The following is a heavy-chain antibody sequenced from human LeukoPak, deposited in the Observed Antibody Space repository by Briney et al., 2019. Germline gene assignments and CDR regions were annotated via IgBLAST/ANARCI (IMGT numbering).Heavy chain of an antibody. D-gene: IGHD1-26*01. CDR3: ATDYRGYFDY. V-gene: IGHV3-9*01. CDR2: ISWNSGSI. J-gene: IGHJ4*02. Sequence: GRSLRLSCAASGFTFSSYAMHWVRQAPGKGLEWVSGISWNSGSIGYADSVKGRFTISRDNAKNSLYLQMNSLRAEDTAVYYCATDYRGYFDYRGQGILVIVSS. CDR1: GFTFSSYA.